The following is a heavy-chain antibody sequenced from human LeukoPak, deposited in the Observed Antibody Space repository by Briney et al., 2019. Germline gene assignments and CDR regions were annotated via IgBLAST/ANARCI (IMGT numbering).Heavy chain of an antibody. CDR2: INHSGST. D-gene: IGHD2-2*01. J-gene: IGHJ5*02. CDR3: ARNYLVVPAALTNWFDP. Sequence: SETLSLTCAVYGGSFSGYYWSWIRQPPGKGLGWIGEINHSGSTNYNPSLKSRVTISVDTSKNQFSLKLSSVTAADTAVYYCARNYLVVPAALTNWFDPWGQGTLVTVSS. CDR1: GGSFSGYY. V-gene: IGHV4-34*01.